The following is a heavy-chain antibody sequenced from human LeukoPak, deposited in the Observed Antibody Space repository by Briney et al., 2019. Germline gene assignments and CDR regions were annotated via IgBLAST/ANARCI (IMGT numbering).Heavy chain of an antibody. D-gene: IGHD3-22*01. V-gene: IGHV4-38-2*01. Sequence: KPSETLSLTCAVSGYSISSGYYWGWIRQPPGKGLEWIGSIYHSGSTYYNPSLKSRVTISVDTSKNQFSLKLSSVTAADTAVYYCARSYYYDSSGYFDYWGQGTLVTVSS. J-gene: IGHJ4*02. CDR3: ARSYYYDSSGYFDY. CDR2: IYHSGST. CDR1: GYSISSGYY.